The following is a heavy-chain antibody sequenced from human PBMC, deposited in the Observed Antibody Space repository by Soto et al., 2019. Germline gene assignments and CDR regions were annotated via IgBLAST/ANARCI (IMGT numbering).Heavy chain of an antibody. CDR3: TADLWRSTGPAHDY. Sequence: QVQLVESGGGLVKPGGSLRLSCVASGFTFSDYYMSWIRQAPGKGLEWLSCIDSSGSAIYYADSVKGRFTISRDDSKTTVYLQMNNLKSEDTAVYYCTADLWRSTGPAHDYWCQGTLVTVSS. D-gene: IGHD2-8*02. CDR1: GFTFSDYY. V-gene: IGHV3-11*01. CDR2: IDSSGSAI. J-gene: IGHJ4*02.